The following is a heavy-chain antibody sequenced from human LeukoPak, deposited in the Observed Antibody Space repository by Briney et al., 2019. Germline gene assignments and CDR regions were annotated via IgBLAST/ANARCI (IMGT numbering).Heavy chain of an antibody. CDR3: ASRYSSSWRGFDY. D-gene: IGHD6-13*01. J-gene: IGHJ4*02. CDR2: IYYSGST. V-gene: IGHV4-39*07. Sequence: SETLSLTRTVSGGSISSSSYYWGWIRQPPGKGLEWIGSIYYSGSTYYNPSLKSRVTISVDTSKNQFSLKLSSVTAADTAVYYCASRYSSSWRGFDYWGQGTLVTVSS. CDR1: GGSISSSSYY.